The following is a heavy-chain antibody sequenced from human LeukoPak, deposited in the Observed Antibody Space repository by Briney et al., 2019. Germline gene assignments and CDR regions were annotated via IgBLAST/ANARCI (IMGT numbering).Heavy chain of an antibody. CDR2: INTNTGNP. D-gene: IGHD3-3*01. CDR3: ARAGYYRHRNWFDP. J-gene: IGHJ5*02. V-gene: IGHV7-4-1*02. CDR1: GYTFTSYA. Sequence: ASVKVSCKASGYTFTSYAMNWVRQAPGQGLEWMGWINTNTGNPTYVQGFTGRFVFSLDTSVSTAYLQISSLKAEDTAVYYCARAGYYRHRNWFDPWGQGTLVTVSS.